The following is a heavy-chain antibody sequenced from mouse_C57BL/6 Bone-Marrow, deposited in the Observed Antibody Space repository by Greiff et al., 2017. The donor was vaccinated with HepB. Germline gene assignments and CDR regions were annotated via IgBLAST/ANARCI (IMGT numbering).Heavy chain of an antibody. J-gene: IGHJ2*01. CDR3: TTGGYDYDY. CDR2: IDPENGDT. Sequence: EVQLQQSGAELVRPGASVKLSCTASGFNIKDDYMHWVKQRPEQGLEWIGWIDPENGDTEYASKFQGKATITADTSSNTAYLQLSSLTSEDTAVYYCTTGGYDYDYWGQGTTRTVSS. V-gene: IGHV14-4*01. CDR1: GFNIKDDY. D-gene: IGHD2-4*01.